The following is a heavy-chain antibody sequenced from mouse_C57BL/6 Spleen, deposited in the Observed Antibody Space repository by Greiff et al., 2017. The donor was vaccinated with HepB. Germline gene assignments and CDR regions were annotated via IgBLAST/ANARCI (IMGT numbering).Heavy chain of an antibody. D-gene: IGHD1-1*01. CDR3: ARDTTVGFDY. CDR2: IDPSDSYT. V-gene: IGHV1-69*01. Sequence: VQLQQPGAELVMPGASVKLSCKASGYTFTSYWMHWVKQRPGQGLEWIGEIDPSDSYTNYNQKFKGKSTLTVDKSSSTAYMQLSSLTSEDSAVYYCARDTTVGFDYWDQGTTLTVSS. J-gene: IGHJ2*01. CDR1: GYTFTSYW.